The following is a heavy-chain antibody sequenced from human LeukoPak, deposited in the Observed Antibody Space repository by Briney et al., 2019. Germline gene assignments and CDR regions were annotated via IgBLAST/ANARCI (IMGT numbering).Heavy chain of an antibody. CDR1: IDSFSNYH. Sequence: SETLSLTSAVYIDSFSNYHWDWIRPTPPKGMEWIGEVNESGGTKISPSLRSRVILSVDASKNQFSLKLSSVTAADTAVYYCARDLWDYSNPIFDYWGKGTLAPVSS. D-gene: IGHD4-11*01. J-gene: IGHJ4*02. CDR3: ARDLWDYSNPIFDY. V-gene: IGHV4-34*01. CDR2: VNESGGT.